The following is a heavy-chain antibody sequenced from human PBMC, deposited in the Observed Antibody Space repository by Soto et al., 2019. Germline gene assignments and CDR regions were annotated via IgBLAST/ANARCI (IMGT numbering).Heavy chain of an antibody. CDR1: GFTFSSYS. CDR3: AREDIVATMNFDY. D-gene: IGHD5-12*01. V-gene: IGHV3-21*01. Sequence: PGGSLRLSCAASGFTFSSYSMNWVRQAPGKGLEWVSSISSSSSYIYYADSVKGRFTISRDNAKNSLYLQMNSLRAEDTAVYYCAREDIVATMNFDYWGQGTLVTVSS. CDR2: ISSSSSYI. J-gene: IGHJ4*02.